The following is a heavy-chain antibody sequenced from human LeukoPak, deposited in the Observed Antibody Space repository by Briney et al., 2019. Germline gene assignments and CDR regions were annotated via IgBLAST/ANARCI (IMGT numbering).Heavy chain of an antibody. D-gene: IGHD1-7*01. Sequence: GASVKVSCKASGYTFTGYNMHWVRQAPGQGLEWMGGFDPEDGETIYAQKFQGRVTMTEDTSTDTAYMELNSLRAEDTAVHYCALSITGTTEYFDYWGQGTLVTVSS. V-gene: IGHV1-24*01. CDR3: ALSITGTTEYFDY. CDR2: FDPEDGET. CDR1: GYTFTGYN. J-gene: IGHJ4*02.